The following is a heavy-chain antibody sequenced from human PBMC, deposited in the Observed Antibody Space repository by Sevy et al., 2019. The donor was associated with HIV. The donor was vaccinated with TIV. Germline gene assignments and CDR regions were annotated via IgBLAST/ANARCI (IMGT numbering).Heavy chain of an antibody. CDR3: ARDLHRGLSGSISGY. J-gene: IGHJ4*02. CDR1: GFTFSDYY. D-gene: IGHD3-3*01. V-gene: IGHV3-11*01. Sequence: GGSLRLSCAASGFTFSDYYMSWIRQAPGKGLEWVSYISSSGSNIYYADSVKGRFTVSRDNAKNSMYLQMNSLRAEDTALYYSARDLHRGLSGSISGYWGQGTLVTLSS. CDR2: ISSSGSNI.